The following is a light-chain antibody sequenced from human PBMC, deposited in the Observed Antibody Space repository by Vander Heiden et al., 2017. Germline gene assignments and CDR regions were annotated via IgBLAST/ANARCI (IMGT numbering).Light chain of an antibody. CDR3: QQDDTYPLT. V-gene: IGKV1-5*03. CDR2: KAS. J-gene: IGKJ4*01. CDR1: QSISNY. Sequence: IQMTQSPSTLSASVGDRVTITCRASQSISNYLAWYQQKPGNAPKLLIYKASSLESGVPSRFSGSGSGTEFSLTISSLQPDDFATFYCQQDDTYPLTFGGGTKVVIK.